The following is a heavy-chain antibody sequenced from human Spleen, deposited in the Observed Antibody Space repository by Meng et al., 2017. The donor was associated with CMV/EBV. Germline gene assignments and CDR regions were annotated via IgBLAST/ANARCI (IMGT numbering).Heavy chain of an antibody. CDR1: GGTFSSYA. CDR2: IIPIFGTA. J-gene: IGHJ6*02. D-gene: IGHD3-10*01. CDR3: ARDRGMVRPNYYYGMDV. Sequence: SVKVSCKASGGTFSSYAISWVRQAPGQGLEWMGGIIPIFGTASYAQKFQGRVTITTDESTSTAYMELSSLRSEDTAVYYCARDRGMVRPNYYYGMDVWGQGTTVTVSS. V-gene: IGHV1-69*05.